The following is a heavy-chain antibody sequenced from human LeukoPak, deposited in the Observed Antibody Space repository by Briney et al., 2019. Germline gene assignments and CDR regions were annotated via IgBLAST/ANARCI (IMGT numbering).Heavy chain of an antibody. CDR2: IYSGGST. J-gene: IGHJ3*02. Sequence: PGGSLRLSCAASGFTVSSNYMSWVRQAPGKGLEGVSDIYSGGSTYYADSVESGFTISRDNSKNTLYLQMNSLRAEDTAVYYCARGADSYCGGDCYIDAFDIWGQGTMVTVSS. CDR1: GFTVSSNY. CDR3: ARGADSYCGGDCYIDAFDI. D-gene: IGHD2-21*02. V-gene: IGHV3-66*02.